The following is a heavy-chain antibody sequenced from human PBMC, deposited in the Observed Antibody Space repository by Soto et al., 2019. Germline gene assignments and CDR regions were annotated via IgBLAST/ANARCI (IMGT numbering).Heavy chain of an antibody. CDR2: INEDGSEK. Sequence: PGGSLRLSCAASGFSFTSYWMDWVRQAPGKGLEWVAMINEDGSEKYYVDSVKGRFTISRDNAKNSLYLEMDSLRAEDTAVYYCVTDYDAKGWGTYWGQENLVTVS. D-gene: IGHD3-16*01. CDR3: VTDYDAKGWGTY. V-gene: IGHV3-7*04. J-gene: IGHJ4*02. CDR1: GFSFTSYW.